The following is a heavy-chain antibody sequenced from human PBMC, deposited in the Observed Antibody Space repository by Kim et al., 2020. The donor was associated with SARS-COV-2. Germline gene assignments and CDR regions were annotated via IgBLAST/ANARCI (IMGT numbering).Heavy chain of an antibody. Sequence: GGSLRLSCAASGFRFSDYGMHWVRQAPGKGLEWVAVVWYDGFNKYYADSVKGQFTIFRANSRHTAYLQMDSRRADDTAVYYCAKRDGGKNFIDYWGQGTLVTVPA. V-gene: IGHV3-33*06. J-gene: IGHJ4*02. D-gene: IGHD1-26*01. CDR2: VWYDGFNK. CDR3: AKRDGGKNFIDY. CDR1: GFRFSDYG.